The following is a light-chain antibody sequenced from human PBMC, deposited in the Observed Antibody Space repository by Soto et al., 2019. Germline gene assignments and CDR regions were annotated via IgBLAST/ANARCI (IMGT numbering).Light chain of an antibody. CDR3: QQVNTYPVT. CDR1: QDIKRF. V-gene: IGKV1-9*01. Sequence: DVQLTQSPSFLAASVGDRLTITCRASQDIKRFLAWYQQKPGKAPKLLIYTISTLQSGVPSRFSGSGSGTEFTLTISRLQPDDFSTYYCQQVNTYPVTFGGGTKVEI. J-gene: IGKJ4*02. CDR2: TIS.